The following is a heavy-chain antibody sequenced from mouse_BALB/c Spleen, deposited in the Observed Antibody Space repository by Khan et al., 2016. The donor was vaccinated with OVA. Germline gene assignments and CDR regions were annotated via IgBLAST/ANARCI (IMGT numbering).Heavy chain of an antibody. CDR2: ISSGGSYT. Sequence: EVQRVESGGGLVKPGGSLKLSCAASGVAFSSYDMSWVRQTPEKRLEWVATISSGGSYTKYSDSVKGRFIISRDKARNTLYLQMSSLRSEDTALYYCVRHGGFDLYYSMDNWGQGTSVTVSS. V-gene: IGHV5-9*02. J-gene: IGHJ4*01. CDR1: GVAFSSYD. CDR3: VRHGGFDLYYSMDN.